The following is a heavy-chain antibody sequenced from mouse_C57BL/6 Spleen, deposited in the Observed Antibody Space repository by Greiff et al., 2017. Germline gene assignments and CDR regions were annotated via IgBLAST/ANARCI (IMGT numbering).Heavy chain of an antibody. Sequence: VQLQQSGPELVKPGASVQISCKASGYSFTGYYMNWVKQSPEKSLEWIGEIIPSTGGTTYNQKFKAKATLTLDKSSSTAYMQLKSLPSEVSAVFYCSTGTGTYYFGYWGHGTTLTVSS. CDR2: IIPSTGGT. CDR3: STGTGTYYFGY. D-gene: IGHD4-1*01. V-gene: IGHV1-42*01. J-gene: IGHJ2*01. CDR1: GYSFTGYY.